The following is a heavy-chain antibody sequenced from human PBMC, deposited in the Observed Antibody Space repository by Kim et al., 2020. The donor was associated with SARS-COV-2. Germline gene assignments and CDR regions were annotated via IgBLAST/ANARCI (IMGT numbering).Heavy chain of an antibody. CDR3: ARGGMVGDGNDRYFQH. J-gene: IGHJ1*01. V-gene: IGHV3-72*01. Sequence: SVKGRFTISRDDSKSSLFLKMNSLNTGDTAVYYCARGGMVGDGNDRYFQHWGQGTLVTVSS. D-gene: IGHD3-10*01.